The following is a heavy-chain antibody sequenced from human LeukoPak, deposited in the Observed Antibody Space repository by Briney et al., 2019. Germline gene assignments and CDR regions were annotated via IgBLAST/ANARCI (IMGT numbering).Heavy chain of an antibody. CDR2: ISPDSGGT. J-gene: IGHJ4*02. V-gene: IGHV1-2*02. D-gene: IGHD1-26*01. CDR1: GYTFTGYY. Sequence: ASVRVSCKASGYTFTGYYMHWVRQAPGQGLEWMGWISPDSGGTNYAQKFQGRVTMTRDTSISTAYMELSRLRSDDTAVYYCASSFRAAGSYWSYWGQGTLVTVSS. CDR3: ASSFRAAGSYWSY.